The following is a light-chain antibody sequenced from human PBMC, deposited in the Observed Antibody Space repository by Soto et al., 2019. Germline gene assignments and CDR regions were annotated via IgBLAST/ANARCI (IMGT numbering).Light chain of an antibody. CDR3: QHFNSYPFT. CDR2: DAS. Sequence: AIQLTQSPSSLSASVGDRVTITCRASQGISSALAWYQQKPGKAPKLLIYDASSLESGVPSRFSGSGSGTEFTLTISSLQPEDFATYYCQHFNSYPFTFGQGTRLEIK. CDR1: QGISSA. V-gene: IGKV1-13*02. J-gene: IGKJ5*01.